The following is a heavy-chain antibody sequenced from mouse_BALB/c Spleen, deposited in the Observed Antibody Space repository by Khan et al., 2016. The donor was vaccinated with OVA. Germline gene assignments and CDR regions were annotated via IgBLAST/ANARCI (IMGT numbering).Heavy chain of an antibody. CDR1: GYSFTGYF. CDR3: ARKNGSDFDY. D-gene: IGHD1-1*01. CDR2: INPHIGEA. V-gene: IGHV1-20*02. Sequence: VQLKESGPELVKPGASVKISCTASGYSFTGYFMNWVMQSHGKSLEWIGRINPHIGEAFYNQKFKGKATLTVDESSSTAHMELRSLASEDSAVYYCARKNGSDFDYWGQGTPLTVSS. J-gene: IGHJ2*01.